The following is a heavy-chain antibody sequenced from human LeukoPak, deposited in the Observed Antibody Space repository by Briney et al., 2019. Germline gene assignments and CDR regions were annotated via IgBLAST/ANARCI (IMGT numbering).Heavy chain of an antibody. Sequence: QSGGSLRLSCAASGFIFTDYILDWVRQAPGKGLEWVGRIRRGSNGYTTEYAASVKGRFIISRDDSKSSLYLTMNSLKTEDTAVYHSARDGGDAIYSAFDIWGQGTMVTVSS. CDR2: IRRGSNGYTT. V-gene: IGHV3-72*01. CDR3: ARDGGDAIYSAFDI. CDR1: GFIFTDYI. J-gene: IGHJ3*02. D-gene: IGHD3-16*01.